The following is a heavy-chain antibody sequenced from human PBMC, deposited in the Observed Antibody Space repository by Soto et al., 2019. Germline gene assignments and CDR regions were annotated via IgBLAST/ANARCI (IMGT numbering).Heavy chain of an antibody. CDR3: ARGPGIMAKIDY. J-gene: IGHJ4*02. V-gene: IGHV4-31*03. CDR1: GGSISSGGYY. CDR2: IYYSGST. Sequence: QVQLLESGPGLVKPSQTLSLTCTVSGGSISSGGYYWSWTRQHPGKGLEWIGYIYYSGSTDYNPSLKSRVTISVATSKNQFSLKLSSVTAADTAVYYCARGPGIMAKIDYWGQGTLVTVSS. D-gene: IGHD3-16*01.